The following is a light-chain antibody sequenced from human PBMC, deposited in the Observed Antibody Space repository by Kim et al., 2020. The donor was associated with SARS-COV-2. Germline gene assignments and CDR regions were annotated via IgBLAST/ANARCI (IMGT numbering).Light chain of an antibody. CDR1: QSVSSSY. CDR3: QQYGSSPYT. CDR2: GAS. J-gene: IGKJ2*01. V-gene: IGKV3-20*01. Sequence: PGERATRSCRASQSVSSSYLAWYQQKPGQAPRLLIYGASSRATGIPDRFSGSGSETDFTLTISRLEPEDFAVYYCQQYGSSPYTFGQGTKLEI.